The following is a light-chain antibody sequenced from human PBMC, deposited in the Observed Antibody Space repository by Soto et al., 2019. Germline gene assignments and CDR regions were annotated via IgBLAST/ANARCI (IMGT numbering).Light chain of an antibody. J-gene: IGKJ5*01. V-gene: IGKV1-5*01. CDR3: QQYNSYLIT. Sequence: MMQSPATLSVSPGDRVTITCRASQSISSWLAWYQQKPGKAPKLLIYDASSLESGVPSRFSGSGSGTEFTLTISSLQPDDFATYYCQQYNSYLITFGQGTRLEIK. CDR1: QSISSW. CDR2: DAS.